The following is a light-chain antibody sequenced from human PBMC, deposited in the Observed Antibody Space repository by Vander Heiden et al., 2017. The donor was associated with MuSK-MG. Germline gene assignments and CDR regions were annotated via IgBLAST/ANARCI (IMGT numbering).Light chain of an antibody. V-gene: IGKV3-11*01. CDR2: DAS. J-gene: IGKJ4*01. CDR1: RSVSRY. CDR3: QQRSNWPSALS. Sequence: EIVLTQSPATLSLSPGERATLSCRASRSVSRYLAWYQQKPGQGPRLLIYDASNRATGIPARFSGSGSGTDFTLTTSSLEPEDFAVYYCQQRSNWPSALSFGGGTKVEIK.